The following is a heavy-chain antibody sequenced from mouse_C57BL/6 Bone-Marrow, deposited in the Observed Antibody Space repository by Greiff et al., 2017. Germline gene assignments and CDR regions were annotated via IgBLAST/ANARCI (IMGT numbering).Heavy chain of an antibody. CDR3: ARLECDGSSGDWYFDV. Sequence: QVQLQQSGPELVKPGASVKLSCKASGYTFTSYDINWVKQRPGQGLEWIGLIYPRDGSTTYNERFKGKATLTVDTYSSTAYMGLHSLTSEDSAVYFCARLECDGSSGDWYFDVWGTGTTVTVSS. D-gene: IGHD1-1*01. V-gene: IGHV1-85*01. CDR1: GYTFTSYD. CDR2: IYPRDGST. J-gene: IGHJ1*03.